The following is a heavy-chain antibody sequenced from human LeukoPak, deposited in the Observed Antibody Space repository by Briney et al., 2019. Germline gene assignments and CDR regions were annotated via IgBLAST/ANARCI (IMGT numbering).Heavy chain of an antibody. D-gene: IGHD3-10*01. CDR3: ARADSIGGGFDP. J-gene: IGHJ5*02. CDR1: GFTFSSYA. CDR2: ISSNGGST. Sequence: GGSLRLSCAASGFTFSSYAMHWVRQAPGKGLEYVSAISSNGGSTYYANSVKGRFTISRDNSKNTLYLQMGGLRAEDMAVYYCARADSIGGGFDPWGQGTLVTVSS. V-gene: IGHV3-64*01.